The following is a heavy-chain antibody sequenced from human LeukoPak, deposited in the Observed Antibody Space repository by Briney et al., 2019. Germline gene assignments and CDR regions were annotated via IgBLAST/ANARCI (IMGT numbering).Heavy chain of an antibody. CDR1: GFTFSSYS. D-gene: IGHD3-22*01. CDR2: ISSSSYI. Sequence: GALRLSCAASGFTFSSYSMNWVRQAPGKGLEWVSSISSSSYIYYADSVKGRFTISRDNAKNSLYLQMNSLRAEDTAVYYCARNPNYYDSGDYWGQGTLVTVSS. CDR3: ARNPNYYDSGDY. V-gene: IGHV3-21*01. J-gene: IGHJ4*02.